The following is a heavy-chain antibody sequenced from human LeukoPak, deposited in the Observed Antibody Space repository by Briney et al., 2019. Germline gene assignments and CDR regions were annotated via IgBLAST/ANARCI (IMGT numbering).Heavy chain of an antibody. CDR1: GGPFTGYY. CDR2: INHSGST. CDR3: ARNFQYFDLPDY. D-gene: IGHD2/OR15-2a*01. J-gene: IGHJ4*02. V-gene: IGHV4-34*01. Sequence: SETLSLTCAVYGGPFTGYYWSWIRQPPGKGLEWIVEINHSGSTNYNPSLKSRVTISVDTSKNQFSLTLSSVTAADTAVYYCARNFQYFDLPDYWGQGTLVTVSS.